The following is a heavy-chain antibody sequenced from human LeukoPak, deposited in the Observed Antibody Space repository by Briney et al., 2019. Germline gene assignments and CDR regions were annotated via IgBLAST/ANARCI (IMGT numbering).Heavy chain of an antibody. V-gene: IGHV1-8*01. CDR3: ARGFGDKHAKDY. CDR1: GCTFTSYD. J-gene: IGHJ4*02. D-gene: IGHD3-10*01. CDR2: RNPNRGNT. Sequence: ASVTVSCKASGCTFTSYDINWVRQAAGQGLEWMGWRNPNRGNTGYAQKFQGRVTMTRNTSISTAYMELSSLRSEDTAVYYCARGFGDKHAKDYWGQGTLVSVSS.